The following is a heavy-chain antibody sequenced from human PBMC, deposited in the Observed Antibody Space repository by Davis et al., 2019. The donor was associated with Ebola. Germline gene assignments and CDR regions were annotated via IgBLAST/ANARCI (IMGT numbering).Heavy chain of an antibody. Sequence: SGPTLVNPTATLTLTCTFTGFSLSTSGMRVNWIRQPPGKALEWLARIDWDDYKFYSTSLKTRLTISKETTKNQVVLTMTNLDPMDTATYFCARLTCSGSSCYLVYWGQGTLVTVPS. V-gene: IGHV2-70*04. CDR1: GFSLSTSGMR. CDR3: ARLTCSGSSCYLVY. J-gene: IGHJ4*02. CDR2: IDWDDYK. D-gene: IGHD2-15*01.